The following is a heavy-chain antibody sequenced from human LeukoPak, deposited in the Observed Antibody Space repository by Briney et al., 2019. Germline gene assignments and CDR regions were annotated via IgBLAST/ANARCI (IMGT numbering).Heavy chain of an antibody. CDR2: IYYSGGT. CDR3: ARDPDSGSYQFDY. Sequence: SETLSLTCTVSGGSISSYYWSWIRQPPGKGLEWIGYIYYSGGTNYNPSLKSRVTISVDTSKNQFSLKLSSVTAADTAVYYCARDPDSGSYQFDYWGQGTLVTVSS. CDR1: GGSISSYY. D-gene: IGHD1-26*01. J-gene: IGHJ4*02. V-gene: IGHV4-59*01.